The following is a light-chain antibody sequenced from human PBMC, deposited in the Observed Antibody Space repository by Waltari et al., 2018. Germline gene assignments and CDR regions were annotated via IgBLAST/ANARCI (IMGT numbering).Light chain of an antibody. Sequence: SGMTSRVVNSDVAWYQHHPGQAPRLLMYGASTRPTGIPARFSGSESGTEFTLTITSLQSEDFAVYYCQQYNNWPLTFGGGTKVEI. J-gene: IGKJ4*01. CDR2: GAS. CDR1: RVVNSD. V-gene: IGKV3-15*01. CDR3: QQYNNWPLT.